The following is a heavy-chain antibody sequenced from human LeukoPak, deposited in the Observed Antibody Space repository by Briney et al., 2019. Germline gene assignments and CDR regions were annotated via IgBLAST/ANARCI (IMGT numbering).Heavy chain of an antibody. CDR3: TRSAVVLPYYFDY. CDR1: GYIFTELS. V-gene: IGHV1-24*01. D-gene: IGHD3-22*01. J-gene: IGHJ4*02. Sequence: ASVKVSCKVSGYIFTELSMHWVRQAPGKGRGWMGSFDPENGETLYAKEFQGRVTLTEDTSADTAYMALISLRSEDTAVYYCTRSAVVLPYYFDYWGQGTLVTVSS. CDR2: FDPENGET.